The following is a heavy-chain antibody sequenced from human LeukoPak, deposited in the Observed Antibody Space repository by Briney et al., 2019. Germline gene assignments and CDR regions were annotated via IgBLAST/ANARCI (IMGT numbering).Heavy chain of an antibody. Sequence: SETLSLTCTVSGGAMSNYYWTWIRQPAGKGLEWIGRIYTSGNTNYNPSLKSRVTISVDTSKNQFSLKLSSVTAADTAVYYCAAPTYYDSSGYYFPPFDYWGQGTLVTVSS. D-gene: IGHD3-22*01. CDR3: AAPTYYDSSGYYFPPFDY. V-gene: IGHV4-4*07. J-gene: IGHJ4*02. CDR2: IYTSGNT. CDR1: GGAMSNYY.